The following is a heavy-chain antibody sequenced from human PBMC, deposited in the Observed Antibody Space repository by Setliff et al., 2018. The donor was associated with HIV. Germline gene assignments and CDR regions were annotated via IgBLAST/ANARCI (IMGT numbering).Heavy chain of an antibody. V-gene: IGHV4-38-2*01. CDR3: TRRDVSPLWFGQFDY. CDR2: VYHRGET. D-gene: IGHD3-10*01. J-gene: IGHJ4*02. CDR1: GFSMSNFYY. Sequence: SETLSLTCDVSGFSMSNFYYWGWIRQPPGKGLEWIGSVYHRGETYYKPSLKGRVTISIDSSKSQISLNVTSETAADTAVYYCTRRDVSPLWFGQFDYWGQGILVTVSS.